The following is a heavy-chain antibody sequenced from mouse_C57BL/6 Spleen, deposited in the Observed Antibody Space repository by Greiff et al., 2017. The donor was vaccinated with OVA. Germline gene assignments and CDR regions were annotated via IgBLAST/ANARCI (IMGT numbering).Heavy chain of an antibody. Sequence: VMLVESGAELVKPGASVKISCKASGYAFSSYWMNWVKQRPGKGLEWIGQIYPGDGDTNYNGKFKGKATLTADKSSSTAYMQLSSLTSEDSAVYFCAKAYGYDGYWYFDVWGTGTTVTVSS. J-gene: IGHJ1*03. CDR2: IYPGDGDT. V-gene: IGHV1-80*01. D-gene: IGHD2-2*01. CDR3: AKAYGYDGYWYFDV. CDR1: GYAFSSYW.